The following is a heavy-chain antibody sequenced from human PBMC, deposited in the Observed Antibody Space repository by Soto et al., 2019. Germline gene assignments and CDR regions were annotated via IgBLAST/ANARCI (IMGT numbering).Heavy chain of an antibody. CDR1: GGSVRSDNYY. CDR2: IYQSGVT. V-gene: IGHV4-30-2*01. J-gene: IGHJ5*02. CDR3: AGMPYTSGLRFDP. D-gene: IGHD6-19*01. Sequence: SETLSLTCTVSGGSVRSDNYYWSWIRQPPGKALQWIGFIYQSGVTSYNPSLASRVSISLDRSNNQCSLKLKSVTAADTAVYFCAGMPYTSGLRFDPWGPGTLVTVSS.